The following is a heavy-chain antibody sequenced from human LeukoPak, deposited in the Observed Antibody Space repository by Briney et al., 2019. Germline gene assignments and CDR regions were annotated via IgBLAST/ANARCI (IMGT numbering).Heavy chain of an antibody. CDR2: ISSSSSYI. CDR1: GFTFSSYS. J-gene: IGHJ5*02. V-gene: IGHV3-21*01. D-gene: IGHD4-17*01. CDR3: ARDTQYGDYTLVA. Sequence: AGGSLRLSCAASGFTFSSYSMNWVRQAPGKGLEWVSSISSSSSYIYYADSVKGRFTISRDNAKNSLYLQMNSLRAEDTAVYYCARDTQYGDYTLVAWGQGILVTVSS.